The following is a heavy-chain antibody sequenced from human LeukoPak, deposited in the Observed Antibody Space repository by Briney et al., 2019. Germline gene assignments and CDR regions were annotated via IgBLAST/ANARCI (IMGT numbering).Heavy chain of an antibody. CDR2: IYYSGST. J-gene: IGHJ1*01. Sequence: PSETLSLTCTVSGGSISSYYWSWIRQPPGKGLEWIGYIYYSGSTNYNPSLKSRVTISVDTSKNQFSLKLSSVTAADTAVYYCARDPYRSGGSYNWGQGTLVTVSS. D-gene: IGHD1-26*01. CDR1: GGSISSYY. CDR3: ARDPYRSGGSYN. V-gene: IGHV4-59*01.